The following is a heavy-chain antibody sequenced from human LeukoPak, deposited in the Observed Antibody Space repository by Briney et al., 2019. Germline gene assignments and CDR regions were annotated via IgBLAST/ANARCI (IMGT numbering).Heavy chain of an antibody. CDR3: ARAGSGGWFDP. V-gene: IGHV4-34*01. Sequence: PSETLSLTCAVYGGSFSGCYWSWIRQPPGKGLEWIGEINHSGSTNYNPSLKSRVTISVDTSKNQFSLKLSSVTAADTAVYYCARAGSGGWFDPWGQGTLVTVSS. CDR2: INHSGST. D-gene: IGHD1-26*01. CDR1: GGSFSGCY. J-gene: IGHJ5*02.